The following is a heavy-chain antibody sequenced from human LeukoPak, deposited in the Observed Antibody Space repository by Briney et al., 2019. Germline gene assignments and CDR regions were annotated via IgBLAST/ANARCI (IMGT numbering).Heavy chain of an antibody. J-gene: IGHJ6*02. CDR1: GFTFSSYG. Sequence: GGSLRLSCAASGFTFSSYGMHWVRQAPGKGLEWVAVISYDGSNKYYADSVKGRFTISRDNSKNTLFLQMNSLRAEDTAVYYCAKDSDLVRIYYYYGMDVWGQGTTVTVSS. CDR3: AKDSDLVRIYYYYGMDV. CDR2: ISYDGSNK. D-gene: IGHD4-23*01. V-gene: IGHV3-30*18.